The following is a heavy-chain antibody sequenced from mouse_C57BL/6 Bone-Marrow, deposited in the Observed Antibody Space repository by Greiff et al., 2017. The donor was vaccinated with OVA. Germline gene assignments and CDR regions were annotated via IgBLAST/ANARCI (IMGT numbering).Heavy chain of an antibody. V-gene: IGHV1-55*01. Sequence: QVQLQQPGAELVKPGASVKISCKASGTTLPTSWITWGKQRPGQGLEWIGDIHPGSGSTTYNEKFKSKATLTVDTSSSTAYMQLSSLTSEDSAVYYCARGNLTGTEDAMDYWGQGTSVTVSS. CDR1: GTTLPTSW. J-gene: IGHJ4*01. CDR3: ARGNLTGTEDAMDY. D-gene: IGHD4-1*01. CDR2: IHPGSGST.